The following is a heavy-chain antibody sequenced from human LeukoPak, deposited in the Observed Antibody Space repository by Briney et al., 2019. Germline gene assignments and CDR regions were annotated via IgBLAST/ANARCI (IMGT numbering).Heavy chain of an antibody. V-gene: IGHV3-30*18. Sequence: GGSLRLSCAASGFTFSSDGMHWVRQAPGKGLEWVAVISYDGSNKYYADSVKGRFTISRDNSKNTLYLQMNSLRAEDTAVYYCAKAKDSSGYYPYYWGQGTLVTVSS. J-gene: IGHJ4*02. CDR2: ISYDGSNK. CDR3: AKAKDSSGYYPYY. D-gene: IGHD3-22*01. CDR1: GFTFSSDG.